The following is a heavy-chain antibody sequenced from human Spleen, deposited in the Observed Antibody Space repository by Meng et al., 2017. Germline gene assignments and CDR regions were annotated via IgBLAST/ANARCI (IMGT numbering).Heavy chain of an antibody. Sequence: QVHLVQSGAEVKKPGSSVKVSCKASGDTLSSYTVTWVRQAPGQGLEWMGWFVNYVDTYPAPKFQGRVTMTTDTHTNTAFMELRSLTSDDTAVYYCASGTPGRSYCDYWGQGTLVTVSS. CDR3: ASGTPGRSYCDY. D-gene: IGHD2-15*01. J-gene: IGHJ4*02. CDR1: GDTLSSYT. CDR2: FVNYVDT. V-gene: IGHV1-18*01.